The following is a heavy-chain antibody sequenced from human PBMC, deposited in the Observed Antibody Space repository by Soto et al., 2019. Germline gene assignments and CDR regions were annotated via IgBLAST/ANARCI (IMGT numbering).Heavy chain of an antibody. CDR2: IWYDGSNK. V-gene: IGHV3-33*01. Sequence: GGSLRLSCAASGFTFSSYGMHWVRQAPGKGLEWVAVIWYDGSNKYYADSVKGRFTISRDNSKNTLYLQMNSLRAEDTAVYYCARGIAAAGSQDFDYWGQGTLVTVSS. CDR1: GFTFSSYG. CDR3: ARGIAAAGSQDFDY. J-gene: IGHJ4*02. D-gene: IGHD6-13*01.